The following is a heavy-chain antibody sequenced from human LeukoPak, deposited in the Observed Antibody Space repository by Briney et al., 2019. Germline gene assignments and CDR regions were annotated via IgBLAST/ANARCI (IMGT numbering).Heavy chain of an antibody. CDR3: ARDTRIAAAGSLPYYYYYGMDV. J-gene: IGHJ6*02. CDR1: GFTFSSYG. Sequence: GGSLRLSCAASGFTFSSYGMHWVRQAPGKGLEWVAVIWYDGSNKYYADSVKGRFTISRDNSKNTLYLQTNSLRAEDTAVYYCARDTRIAAAGSLPYYYYYGMDVWGQGTTVTVSS. V-gene: IGHV3-33*01. CDR2: IWYDGSNK. D-gene: IGHD6-13*01.